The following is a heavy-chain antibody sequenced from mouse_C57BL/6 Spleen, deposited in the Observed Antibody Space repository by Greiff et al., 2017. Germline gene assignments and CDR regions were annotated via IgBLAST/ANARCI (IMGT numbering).Heavy chain of an antibody. CDR2: IYPGDGDT. J-gene: IGHJ2*01. Sequence: QVQLQQSGPELVKPGASVKISCKASGYAFSSSWMNWVKQRPGKGLEWIGRIYPGDGDTNYNGKFKGKATLTADKSSSTAYMQLSSLTSEDSAVYFCARCYDGYYPDYWGQGTTLTVSS. V-gene: IGHV1-82*01. D-gene: IGHD2-3*01. CDR1: GYAFSSSW. CDR3: ARCYDGYYPDY.